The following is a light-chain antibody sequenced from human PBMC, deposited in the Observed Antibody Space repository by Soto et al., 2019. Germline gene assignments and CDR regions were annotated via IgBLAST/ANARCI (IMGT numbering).Light chain of an antibody. CDR1: QTITKY. V-gene: IGKV1-39*01. CDR3: QQSNSAPLT. CDR2: AAS. J-gene: IGKJ4*01. Sequence: DIQMTQSPSSLSASVGDRVTITCRASQTITKYLNWYQQKPGKAPKLLIFAASSLQSGVPSRFSGSGSGTDFTLTISSLQPEDSATYFCQQSNSAPLTFGGGTKV.